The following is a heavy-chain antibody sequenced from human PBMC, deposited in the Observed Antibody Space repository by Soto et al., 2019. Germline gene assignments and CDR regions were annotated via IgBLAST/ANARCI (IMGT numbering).Heavy chain of an antibody. J-gene: IGHJ3*02. CDR1: GYTFTSYG. CDR2: ISAYNGDT. D-gene: IGHD3-22*01. Sequence: QVQLVQSGAEVKKPGASVKVSCKASGYTFTSYGISWVRQAPGQGLDWMGWISAYNGDTNYPDKFQGRVTMNTDTSTSTAYMELRSLTSDATAVYYWAIDRGYYDSSLYLGRALEIWGQGTMVTVSS. V-gene: IGHV1-18*01. CDR3: AIDRGYYDSSLYLGRALEI.